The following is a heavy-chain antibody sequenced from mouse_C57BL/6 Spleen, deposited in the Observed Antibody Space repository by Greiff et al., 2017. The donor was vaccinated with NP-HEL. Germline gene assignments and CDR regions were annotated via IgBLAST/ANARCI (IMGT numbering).Heavy chain of an antibody. CDR3: AREEDYAMDD. CDR1: GFTFSDYY. J-gene: IGHJ4*01. CDR2: INYDGSST. Sequence: EVMLVESEGGLVQPGSSMKLSCTASGFTFSDYYMAWVRQVPEKGLEWVANINYDGSSTYYLDSLKSRFIISRDNAKNILYLQMSSLKSEDTATYYCAREEDYAMDDWGQGTSVTVSS. V-gene: IGHV5-16*01.